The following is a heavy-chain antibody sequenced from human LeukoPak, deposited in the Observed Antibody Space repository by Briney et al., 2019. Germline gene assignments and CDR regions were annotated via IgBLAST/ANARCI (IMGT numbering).Heavy chain of an antibody. Sequence: TGGSLRLSCATSGFIFSSYWMCWVRQAPGKGLEWVANIKSDGSEEDYGDSVKGRFTISRDNAKNSLYLQMNSLRVEDTAVYYCARGDLWLGHWGQGSLVTVSS. CDR1: GFIFSSYW. CDR2: IKSDGSEE. J-gene: IGHJ4*02. V-gene: IGHV3-7*01. CDR3: ARGDLWLGH. D-gene: IGHD3-10*01.